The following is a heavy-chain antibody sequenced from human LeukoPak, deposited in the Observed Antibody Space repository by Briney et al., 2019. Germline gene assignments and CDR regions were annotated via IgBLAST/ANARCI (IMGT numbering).Heavy chain of an antibody. V-gene: IGHV4-30-4*01. CDR3: ARERSGEHAFDI. CDR1: GGSISSGDYY. Sequence: SETLSLTCTVSGGSISSGDYYWSWIRQPPGKGLEWIGYIYYSGSTYYNPSLKSRVTISVDTSKNQFSLKLSSVTAADTAVYYCARERSGEHAFDIWGQGTMVTVSS. D-gene: IGHD1-26*01. J-gene: IGHJ3*02. CDR2: IYYSGST.